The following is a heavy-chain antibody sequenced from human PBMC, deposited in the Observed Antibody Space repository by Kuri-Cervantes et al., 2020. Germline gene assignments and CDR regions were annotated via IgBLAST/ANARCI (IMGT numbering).Heavy chain of an antibody. Sequence: ASVKVSCKASGYTFTSYGISWVRQAPGQGLEWMGWISAYNGNTNYAQKLQGRVTMTTDTSTSTAYMELRSLRSDDTAVYYCAREVAEVFIKSDALDIWGQGTMVTVSS. D-gene: IGHD3-22*01. CDR1: GYTFTSYG. V-gene: IGHV1-18*01. J-gene: IGHJ3*02. CDR3: AREVAEVFIKSDALDI. CDR2: ISAYNGNT.